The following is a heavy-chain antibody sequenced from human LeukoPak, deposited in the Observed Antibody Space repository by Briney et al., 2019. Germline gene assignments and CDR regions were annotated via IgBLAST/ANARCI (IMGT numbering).Heavy chain of an antibody. Sequence: SVKVSCKASGGTFSSYAISWVRHAPGQRLEWMGRIILIFGTANDAQKFQGRVTITTDESTSTAYMELSSLRSEDTAVYYCARDTYYYDSSGYYYALVYWGQGTLVTVSS. J-gene: IGHJ4*02. V-gene: IGHV1-69*05. D-gene: IGHD3-22*01. CDR1: GGTFSSYA. CDR3: ARDTYYYDSSGYYYALVY. CDR2: IILIFGTA.